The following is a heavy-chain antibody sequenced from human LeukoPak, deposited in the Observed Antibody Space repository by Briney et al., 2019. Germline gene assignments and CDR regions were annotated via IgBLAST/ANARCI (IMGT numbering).Heavy chain of an antibody. CDR3: ARGHSESRDSWVGAQTAAFYYFDY. CDR1: GYTFTSYG. CDR2: INPNSGGT. Sequence: GASVKVSCKASGYTFTSYGISWVRQAPGQGLEWMGWINPNSGGTNYAQRFQGWVTMTRDASISTAYMDLSRLRFDDTAVFYRARGHSESRDSWVGAQTAAFYYFDYWGQGTLVTVSS. D-gene: IGHD2-21*02. J-gene: IGHJ4*02. V-gene: IGHV1-2*04.